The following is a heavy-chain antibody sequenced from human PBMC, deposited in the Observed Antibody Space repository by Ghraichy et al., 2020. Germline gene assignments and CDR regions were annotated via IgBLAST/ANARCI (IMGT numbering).Heavy chain of an antibody. CDR1: GFPFSSYI. J-gene: IGHJ6*02. V-gene: IGHV3-48*02. CDR2: ITSSSRTK. Sequence: LSLTCVGSGFPFSSYILNWVRPSPGKGLEWVSYITSSSRTKSYADSVRGRFTISRDNAQNSLYLQMNSLRDEDTAVDYCARGSKVVRFFYYDRMDVWGQGTTVTVSS. D-gene: IGHD4-23*01. CDR3: ARGSKVVRFFYYDRMDV.